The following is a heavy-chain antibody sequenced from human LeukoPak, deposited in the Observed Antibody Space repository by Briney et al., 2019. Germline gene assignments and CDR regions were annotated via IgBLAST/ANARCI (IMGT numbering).Heavy chain of an antibody. V-gene: IGHV4-39*01. Sequence: SETLSLTCSVSGGSITSSSYYWGWIRQPPEKGLERIGSIFYTGGTNYSPPLKSRVTMSVDTFKNQFSLKLSSVTAADTAVYYCARHGGTRVTLVEVYYFDYWGQGTLVTVSS. CDR2: IFYTGGT. D-gene: IGHD4-11*01. CDR3: ARHGGTRVTLVEVYYFDY. J-gene: IGHJ4*02. CDR1: GGSITSSSYY.